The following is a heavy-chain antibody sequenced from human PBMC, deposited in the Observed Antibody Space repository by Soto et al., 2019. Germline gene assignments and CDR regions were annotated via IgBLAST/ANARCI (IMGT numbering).Heavy chain of an antibody. V-gene: IGHV4-34*01. CDR2: INHSGST. Sequence: QVQLQQWGAGLLKPSETLSLTCAVYGGSFSGYYWSWIRQPPGKGLEWIGEINHSGSTNYNPSLKSRGTISVDTSKNQFSLKLSSVTAADTAVYYCARWGYDFWSGYSGTYYFDYWGQGTLVTVSS. D-gene: IGHD3-3*01. CDR3: ARWGYDFWSGYSGTYYFDY. J-gene: IGHJ4*02. CDR1: GGSFSGYY.